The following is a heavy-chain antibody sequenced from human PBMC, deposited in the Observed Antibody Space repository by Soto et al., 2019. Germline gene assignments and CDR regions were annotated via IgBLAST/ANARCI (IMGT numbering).Heavy chain of an antibody. CDR2: ISYDGSNK. Sequence: LRLSCAASGFTFSSYAMHWVRQAPGKGLEWVAVISYDGSNKYYADSVKGRFTISRDNSKNTLYLQMNSLRAEDTAVYYCARDWADSSGYFPPDYWGQGTLVTVSS. J-gene: IGHJ4*02. CDR3: ARDWADSSGYFPPDY. D-gene: IGHD3-22*01. V-gene: IGHV3-30-3*01. CDR1: GFTFSSYA.